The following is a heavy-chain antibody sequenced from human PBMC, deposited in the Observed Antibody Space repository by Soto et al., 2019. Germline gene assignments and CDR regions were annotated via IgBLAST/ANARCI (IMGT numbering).Heavy chain of an antibody. V-gene: IGHV1-69*13. CDR1: GVTFSSYA. CDR2: IIPIFGTA. D-gene: IGHD2-2*01. J-gene: IGHJ6*02. CDR3: ASGNIVVVPAATNYGTDV. Sequence: GASVKVSCKASGVTFSSYAISWVRQAPVQGLEWMGGIIPIFGTANYAQKFQGRVTITADESTSTSYMELISLRSEDTAVYDCASGNIVVVPAATNYGTDVWGQGTRVNVSS.